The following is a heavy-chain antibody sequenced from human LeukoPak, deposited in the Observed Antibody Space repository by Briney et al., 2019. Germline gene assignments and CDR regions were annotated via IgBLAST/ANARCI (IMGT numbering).Heavy chain of an antibody. CDR1: GGSISSGGYY. V-gene: IGHV4-30-2*01. J-gene: IGHJ1*01. CDR3: ARVYSSGSRAFQH. Sequence: PSEILSLTCTVSGGSISSGGYYWSWIRQPPGKGLEWIGYIYHSGSTYYNPSLKSRVTISVDRSKNQFSLKLSSVTAADTAVYYCARVYSSGSRAFQHWGQGTLVTVSS. D-gene: IGHD6-19*01. CDR2: IYHSGST.